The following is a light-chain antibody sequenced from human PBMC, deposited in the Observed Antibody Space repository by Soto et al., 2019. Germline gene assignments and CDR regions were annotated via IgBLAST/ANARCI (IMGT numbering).Light chain of an antibody. J-gene: IGLJ3*02. CDR1: SSDVGAHNY. CDR3: SSYAGGNNWV. CDR2: DVN. Sequence: QSVLTQPPSASGSPGQSLTISCTGTSSDVGAHNYVSWYQQNPGKAPKLMLYDVNKRPAGVPERFSGSKSGNTASLTVSGLQAEDEADYYCSSYAGGNNWVFGGGTKLTVL. V-gene: IGLV2-8*01.